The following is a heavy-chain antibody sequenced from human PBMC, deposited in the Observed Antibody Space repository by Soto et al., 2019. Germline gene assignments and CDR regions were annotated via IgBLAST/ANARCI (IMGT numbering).Heavy chain of an antibody. CDR3: AREAAGILNWFDP. CDR1: GGSISSGGYY. D-gene: IGHD6-25*01. CDR2: IYHSGST. Sequence: SETLSLTCTVSGGSISSGGYYWSWIRQHPGKGLEWIGHIYHSGSTYYNPSLKSRVTISVDTSKNQFSLKVSSVTAADTAVYYCAREAAGILNWFDPWGQGTLVTVSS. V-gene: IGHV4-31*03. J-gene: IGHJ5*02.